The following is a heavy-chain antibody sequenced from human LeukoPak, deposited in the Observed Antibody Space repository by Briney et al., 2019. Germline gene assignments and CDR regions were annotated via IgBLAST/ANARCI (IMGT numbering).Heavy chain of an antibody. CDR1: DGSISGHY. V-gene: IGHV4-59*11. CDR3: ERYGDGYRYDS. CDR2: IHSSGSS. D-gene: IGHD5-24*01. Sequence: SETLSLTCTVSDGSISGHYWSWIRQPPGKGLEWIGYIHSSGSSNYNPSLKSRVTISVDTSKNQFSLKVYSVTAADTAVYYCERYGDGYRYDSWGQGVLVTLSS. J-gene: IGHJ5*01.